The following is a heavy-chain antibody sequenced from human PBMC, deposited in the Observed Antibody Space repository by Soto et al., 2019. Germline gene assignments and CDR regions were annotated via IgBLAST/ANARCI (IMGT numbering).Heavy chain of an antibody. CDR3: ARAKEMATIIYWFDP. CDR1: VYSISSGYY. V-gene: IGHV4-38-2*01. CDR2: IYHSGST. J-gene: IGHJ5*02. D-gene: IGHD5-12*01. Sequence: PSETLSLTCAVSVYSISSGYYWGWIRQPPGKGLEWIGSIYHSGSTYYNPSLKSRVTISVDTSKNQFSLKLSSVTAADTAVYYCARAKEMATIIYWFDPWGQGNLVTVSS.